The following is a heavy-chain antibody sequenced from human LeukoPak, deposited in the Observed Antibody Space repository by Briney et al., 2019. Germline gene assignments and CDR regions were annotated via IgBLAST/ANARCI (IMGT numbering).Heavy chain of an antibody. D-gene: IGHD2-2*01. Sequence: SETLSLTCAVYGGSFTDYYWTWVRQPPGKELEWIGEINDSGSTNYNPSPRSRLTISVDTSKNQFSLNLNSVTAADTAVYYCARACTKCYGRGWLDPWGQGTLVTVSS. CDR3: ARACTKCYGRGWLDP. V-gene: IGHV4-34*01. CDR1: GGSFTDYY. CDR2: INDSGST. J-gene: IGHJ5*02.